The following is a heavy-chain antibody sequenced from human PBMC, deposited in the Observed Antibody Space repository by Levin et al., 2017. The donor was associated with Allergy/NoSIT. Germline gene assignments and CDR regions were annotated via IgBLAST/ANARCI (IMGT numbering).Heavy chain of an antibody. CDR1: GYTFTSYD. J-gene: IGHJ6*02. Sequence: ASVKVSCKASGYTFTSYDINWVRQATGQGLEWMGWMNPNSGNTGYAQKFQGRVTMTRNTSISTAYMELSSLRSEDTAVYYCARGDSGGSYYYYGMDVWGQGTTVTVSS. D-gene: IGHD3-10*01. CDR2: MNPNSGNT. CDR3: ARGDSGGSYYYYGMDV. V-gene: IGHV1-8*01.